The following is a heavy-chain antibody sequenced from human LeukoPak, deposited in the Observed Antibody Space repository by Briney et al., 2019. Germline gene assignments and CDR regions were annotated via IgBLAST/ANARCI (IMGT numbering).Heavy chain of an antibody. CDR2: INHSGST. CDR3: ARGKWLRPYYFDY. J-gene: IGHJ4*02. V-gene: IGHV4-34*01. Sequence: NTSETLSLTCAVYGGSFSGYYWSWIRQPPGKGLEWIGEINHSGSTNYNPSLKSRVTISVDTSKNQFSLKLSSVTAAGTAVYYCARGKWLRPYYFDYWGQGTLVTVSS. D-gene: IGHD5-12*01. CDR1: GGSFSGYY.